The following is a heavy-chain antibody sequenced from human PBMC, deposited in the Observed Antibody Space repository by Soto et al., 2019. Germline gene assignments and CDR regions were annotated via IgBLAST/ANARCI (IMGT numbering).Heavy chain of an antibody. CDR1: GYTFNKYG. Sequence: GASVKVSCKASGYTFNKYGFNWVRQAPGQGLEWMGRISAFNDYTNLAQKFQGRITLTTDASTNTAYMELQILRSDDTAMYYFARGRGVVIPAGTPDAFDVWGQGTRVTVSS. J-gene: IGHJ3*01. D-gene: IGHD6-13*01. V-gene: IGHV1-18*01. CDR3: ARGRGVVIPAGTPDAFDV. CDR2: ISAFNDYT.